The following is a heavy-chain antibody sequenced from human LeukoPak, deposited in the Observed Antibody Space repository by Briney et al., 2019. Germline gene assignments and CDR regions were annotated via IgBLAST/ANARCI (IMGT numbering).Heavy chain of an antibody. Sequence: GGCLRLSCAASGFTFSSNWMSWVRQAPGKGLEWVANIKQDGSEKYYVDSVKGRFTIYRDNAKNSLYLQMNRLRAEYTALYYCRAGAYWGQGTLVTVSS. CDR1: GFTFSSNW. CDR3: RAGAY. V-gene: IGHV3-7*03. CDR2: IKQDGSEK. J-gene: IGHJ4*02.